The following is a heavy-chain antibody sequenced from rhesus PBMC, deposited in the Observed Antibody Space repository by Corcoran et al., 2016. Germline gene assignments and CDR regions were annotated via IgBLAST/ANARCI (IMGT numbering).Heavy chain of an antibody. CDR2: ISYSGGT. V-gene: IGHV4-122*02. Sequence: QLQLQESGPGLVKPSETLSLTCAVSGYSISSGYGWSWIRQPPRKGLEWIGYISYSGGTSYSPSLKCRVTISRDTSKNQFSLKLSSVTAADTGVYYCAREGSYPDYWGQGVLVTVSS. CDR1: GYSISSGYG. D-gene: IGHD1-44*02. CDR3: AREGSYPDY. J-gene: IGHJ4*01.